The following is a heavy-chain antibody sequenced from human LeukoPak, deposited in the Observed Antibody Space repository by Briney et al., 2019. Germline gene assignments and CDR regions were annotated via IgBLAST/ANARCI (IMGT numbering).Heavy chain of an antibody. CDR1: GGSFSGYY. V-gene: IGHV4-34*01. Sequence: SETLSLTCAVYGGSFSGYYWSWIRQPPGKGLEWIGEINHSGSTNYNPSLKSRVTISVDTSKNQFSLKLSSVTAANTAVYYCARGRGPSMVRGVIIGYNWFDPWGQGTLVTVSS. CDR3: ARGRGPSMVRGVIIGYNWFDP. CDR2: INHSGST. D-gene: IGHD3-10*01. J-gene: IGHJ5*02.